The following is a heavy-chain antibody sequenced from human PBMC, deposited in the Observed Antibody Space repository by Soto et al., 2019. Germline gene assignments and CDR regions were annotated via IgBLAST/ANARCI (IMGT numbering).Heavy chain of an antibody. CDR2: IYYSGST. CDR1: GGSISSYY. J-gene: IGHJ4*02. CDR3: ARGRADYDSSGYRGYYFDY. Sequence: SETLSLTCTVSGGSISSYYWSWIRQPPGKGLEWIGYIYYSGSTNYNPSLKSRVTISVDTSKNQFSLKLSSVTAADTAVYYCARGRADYDSSGYRGYYFDYWGQGTLVTVS. V-gene: IGHV4-59*01. D-gene: IGHD3-22*01.